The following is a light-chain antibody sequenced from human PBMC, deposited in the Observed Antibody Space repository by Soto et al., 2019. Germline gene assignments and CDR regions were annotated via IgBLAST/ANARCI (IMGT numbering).Light chain of an antibody. J-gene: IGKJ1*01. Sequence: EIVLTQSPGTLSLSPGERATLSCRASQSISRYLAWYQQKPGQGPRLLIYGASSRATGTPDRFSGSGSGTDFTLTIRRLEPEDFAVYYCQQYGSSPRTFGQGTKVDI. CDR1: QSISRY. CDR2: GAS. CDR3: QQYGSSPRT. V-gene: IGKV3-20*01.